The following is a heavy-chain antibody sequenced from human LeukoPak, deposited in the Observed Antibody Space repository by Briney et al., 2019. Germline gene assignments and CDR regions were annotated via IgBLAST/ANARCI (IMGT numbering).Heavy chain of an antibody. D-gene: IGHD3-10*01. CDR1: GGSFSGYY. J-gene: IGHJ4*02. CDR2: FNHSGST. CDR3: ARRYYGSGSYRSTYYFDY. V-gene: IGHV4-34*01. Sequence: SSETLSLTCAVYGGSFSGYYWSWIRQPPGKGLEWIGEFNHSGSTNYNPSLKSRVTISVDTSKNQFSLKLSSVTAADTAVYYCARRYYGSGSYRSTYYFDYWGQGTLVTVSS.